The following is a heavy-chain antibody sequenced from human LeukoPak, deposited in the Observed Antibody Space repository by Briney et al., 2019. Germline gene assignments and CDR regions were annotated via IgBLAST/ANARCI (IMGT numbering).Heavy chain of an antibody. CDR2: IFYSGST. CDR3: AKGDYGDYAGYYMDV. Sequence: SETLSLTCTVSGGSISTSNYYWGWIRQPPGKGLEWIGNIFYSGSTYYSPSVKSRVTISLDTSRNQFSLKLNSVTAADTAVYYCAKGDYGDYAGYYMDVWGKGTTVTISS. CDR1: GGSISTSNYY. V-gene: IGHV4-39*07. D-gene: IGHD4-17*01. J-gene: IGHJ6*03.